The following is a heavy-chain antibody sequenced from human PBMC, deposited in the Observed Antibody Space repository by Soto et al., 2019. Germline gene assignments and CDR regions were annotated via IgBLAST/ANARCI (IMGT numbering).Heavy chain of an antibody. CDR3: ARDMWWQWLVRYYFDY. V-gene: IGHV3-30-3*01. J-gene: IGHJ4*02. CDR2: ISYDGSNK. D-gene: IGHD6-19*01. Sequence: QVQLVESGGGVVQPGRSLRLSCAASGFTFSSYAMHWVRQAPGKGLEWVAVISYDGSNKYYADSVKGRFTISRDNSKNPLYLQMNSLRAEDTAVYYCARDMWWQWLVRYYFDYWGQGTLVTVSS. CDR1: GFTFSSYA.